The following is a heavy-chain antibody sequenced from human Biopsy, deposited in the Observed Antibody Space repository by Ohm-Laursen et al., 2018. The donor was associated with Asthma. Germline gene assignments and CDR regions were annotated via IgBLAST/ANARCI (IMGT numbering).Heavy chain of an antibody. CDR2: IHYSGST. CDR3: ARGDSSGWSHYYFDY. CDR1: GGSISVSNW. J-gene: IGHJ4*02. V-gene: IGHV4-4*02. D-gene: IGHD6-19*01. Sequence: SETLSLTCDVSGGSISVSNWWSWVRQPPGKGLEWFGFIHYSGSTSYNPSLKGGVTISVDTSKNQFSLKLSSVTAADTAVYYCARGDSSGWSHYYFDYWGQGTLVTVSS.